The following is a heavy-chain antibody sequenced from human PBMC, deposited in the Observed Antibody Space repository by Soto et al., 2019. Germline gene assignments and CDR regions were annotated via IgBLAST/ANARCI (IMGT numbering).Heavy chain of an antibody. V-gene: IGHV3-64*01. Sequence: EVQLVESGGGLVQPGGSLRLSCAASGFTFSSYAMHWVRQAPGKGLEYVSAISSNGGSTYYANSVKGRFTISRDNSKNTXXLQMGRLRAEDMAVYYCARAGPYSYGSYWYYGMDVWGQGTTVTVSS. CDR2: ISSNGGST. CDR3: ARAGPYSYGSYWYYGMDV. CDR1: GFTFSSYA. J-gene: IGHJ6*02. D-gene: IGHD5-18*01.